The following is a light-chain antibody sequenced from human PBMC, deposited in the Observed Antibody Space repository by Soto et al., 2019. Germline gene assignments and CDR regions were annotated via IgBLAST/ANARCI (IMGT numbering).Light chain of an antibody. CDR2: LEGSGNY. J-gene: IGLJ2*01. Sequence: QAVVTQSSSASASLGSSVKLTCTLSSGHRNYIIAWHQQQPGKAPRYLMKLEGSGNYNKGSGVSDRFSGSSSGADRYLTISNRQSEDEADYYCETWDSSSHVVFGGGTKLTVL. V-gene: IGLV4-60*03. CDR1: SGHRNYI. CDR3: ETWDSSSHVV.